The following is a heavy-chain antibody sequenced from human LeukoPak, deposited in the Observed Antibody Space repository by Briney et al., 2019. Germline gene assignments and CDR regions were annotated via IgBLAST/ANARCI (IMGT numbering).Heavy chain of an antibody. CDR2: IYYSGST. CDR1: GGSISNSGYY. J-gene: IGHJ5*02. CDR3: ARGPRRVLCSSTSCPNWFDP. D-gene: IGHD2-2*01. V-gene: IGHV4-39*01. Sequence: SETLSLTCTVSGGSISNSGYYWGWIRQPPGKGLDWIGSIYYSGSTYYNPSLKSRVTISVDTSKTQFSLKLNSVTAADTAVYYCARGPRRVLCSSTSCPNWFDPWGQGTLVTVSS.